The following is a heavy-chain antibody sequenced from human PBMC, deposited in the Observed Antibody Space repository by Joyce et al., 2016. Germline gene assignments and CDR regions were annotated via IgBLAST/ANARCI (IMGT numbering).Heavy chain of an antibody. CDR2: TNASGGNT. Sequence: QLQLVQSGAEVKKPGASVKVACKSARYTFTNSYIHWVRQAPGQGLDGMGITNASGGNTNYAQKFQGRCTMTRDTAASTVYMELSGLRSEDTAVYYCARELLLRKIWSGFSTWGQGTLVTVSS. V-gene: IGHV1-46*01. CDR3: ARELLLRKIWSGFST. J-gene: IGHJ5*02. CDR1: RYTFTNSY. D-gene: IGHD3-3*01.